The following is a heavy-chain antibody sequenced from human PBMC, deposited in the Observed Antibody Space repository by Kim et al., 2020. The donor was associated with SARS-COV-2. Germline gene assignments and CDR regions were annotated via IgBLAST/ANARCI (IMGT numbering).Heavy chain of an antibody. V-gene: IGHV4-39*01. CDR2: LYYRGPT. D-gene: IGHD3-10*01. CDR1: DGSISSTNYY. CDR3: ASHEAMSVVRGGSYFYYGLDV. Sequence: SETLSLTCTVSDGSISSTNYYWGWIRQPPGKGLEWIGSLYYRGPTYYNPSLKSRVTISVDTSKNQFSLKLTSLTAADTAVYYCASHEAMSVVRGGSYFYYGLDVWGQGTTVTVSS. J-gene: IGHJ6*02.